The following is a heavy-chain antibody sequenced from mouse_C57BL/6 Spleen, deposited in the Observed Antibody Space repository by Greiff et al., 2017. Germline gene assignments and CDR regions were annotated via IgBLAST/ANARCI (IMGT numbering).Heavy chain of an antibody. D-gene: IGHD3-1*01. V-gene: IGHV1-15*01. J-gene: IGHJ2*01. Sequence: QVHVKQSGAELVRPGASVTLSCKASGYTFTDYEMHWVKQTPVHGLEWIGAIDPETGGTAYNQKFKGKAILTADKSSSTAYMELRSLTSEDSAVYYCHSSRNYFDYWGQGTTLTVSS. CDR2: IDPETGGT. CDR1: GYTFTDYE. CDR3: HSSRNYFDY.